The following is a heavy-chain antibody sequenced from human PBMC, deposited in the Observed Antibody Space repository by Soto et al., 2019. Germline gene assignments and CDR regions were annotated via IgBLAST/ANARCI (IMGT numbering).Heavy chain of an antibody. D-gene: IGHD3-3*01. Sequence: QVQLVQSGAEVKKPGASVKVSCKASGYTFTSYGISWVRQAPGQGLEWMGWISAYNGNTNYAQKLQGRVTMTTDTSTSTAYMELMSLRSDDTAVYYCARDGPRVAVRLLEWLMFEGFDICDHGTMVTVSS. V-gene: IGHV1-18*01. CDR2: ISAYNGNT. CDR1: GYTFTSYG. J-gene: IGHJ3*02. CDR3: ARDGPRVAVRLLEWLMFEGFDI.